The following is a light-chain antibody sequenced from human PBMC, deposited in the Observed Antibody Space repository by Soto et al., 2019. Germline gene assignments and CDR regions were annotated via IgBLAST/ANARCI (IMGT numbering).Light chain of an antibody. Sequence: QSALTRLASALGPPGQWSTFSAPETTVAVGGYNYVSWYQQHPGKAPKLMIYEVSNRPSGVSNRFSGSKSGNTASLTISGLQAEDEADYYCSSYTSSSAWVFGGGTKLTVL. J-gene: IGLJ3*02. V-gene: IGLV2-14*01. CDR2: EVS. CDR1: TVAVGGYNY. CDR3: SSYTSSSAWV.